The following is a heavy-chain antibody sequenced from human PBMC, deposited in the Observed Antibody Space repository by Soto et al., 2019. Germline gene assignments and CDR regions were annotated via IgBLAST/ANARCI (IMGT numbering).Heavy chain of an antibody. CDR2: ISAYNGNT. V-gene: IGHV1-18*01. CDR3: ARYTMVRGVIARYYYYYYGMDV. D-gene: IGHD3-10*01. J-gene: IGHJ6*02. CDR1: GYTFTSYG. Sequence: QVQLVQSGAEVKKPGASVKVSCKASGYTFTSYGISWVRQAPGQGLEWMGWISAYNGNTNYAQKLQGRVTMTTDTSTSTAYMELRSLRSADTAVYYCARYTMVRGVIARYYYYYYGMDVWGQGTTVTVSS.